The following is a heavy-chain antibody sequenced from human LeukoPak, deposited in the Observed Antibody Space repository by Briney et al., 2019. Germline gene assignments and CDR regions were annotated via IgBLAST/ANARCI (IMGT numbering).Heavy chain of an antibody. CDR2: IKQDGSEK. CDR3: ARGDYYDRRFDN. J-gene: IGHJ4*02. CDR1: GFTFSTSW. D-gene: IGHD3-22*01. V-gene: IGHV3-7*02. Sequence: GGSLRLSCSASGFTFSTSWMNWVRQAPGKGLEWVVDIKQDGSEKYYVDSVKGRFTISRDNAKNSLYLHLNSLRAEDTAVYYCARGDYYDRRFDNWGQGTLVTVSS.